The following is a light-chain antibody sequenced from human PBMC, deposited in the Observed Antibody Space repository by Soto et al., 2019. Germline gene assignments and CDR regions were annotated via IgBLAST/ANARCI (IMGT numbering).Light chain of an antibody. Sequence: IVLTQSPATLSLSQWERATLSCRASQSVSSYLAWYQQKPGQAPRLLIYDASNRATGIPDRFSGSGSGTDFTLPISRLEPEDFALYYCQHYGSSWTFGQGTKVEIK. CDR3: QHYGSSWT. V-gene: IGKV3-20*01. CDR1: QSVSSY. CDR2: DAS. J-gene: IGKJ1*01.